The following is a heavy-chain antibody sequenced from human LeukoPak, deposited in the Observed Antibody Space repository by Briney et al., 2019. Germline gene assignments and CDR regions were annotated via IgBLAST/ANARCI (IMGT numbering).Heavy chain of an antibody. CDR3: VREARAGNWFDP. V-gene: IGHV1-2*02. J-gene: IGHJ5*02. CDR2: INPDSGGT. CDR1: GYTFTGYR. Sequence: ASVKVSCKASGYTFTGYRMHWVRQAPGQGLEWMGWINPDSGGTNYAQQFQGRVTMTRDTSISTVYMDLSRLRSDDTAMYYCVREARAGNWFDPWGQGTLVIVSS.